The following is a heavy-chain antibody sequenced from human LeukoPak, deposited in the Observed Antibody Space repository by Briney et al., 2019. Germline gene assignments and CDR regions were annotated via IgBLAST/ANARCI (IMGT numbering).Heavy chain of an antibody. J-gene: IGHJ4*02. CDR3: ARLTLGIADPPRDY. CDR1: GGSFSGYY. CDR2: INHSGST. V-gene: IGHV4-34*01. D-gene: IGHD6-13*01. Sequence: PSETLSLTCAVYGGSFSGYYWSWIRQPPGKGLEWIGEINHSGSTNYNPSLESRVTISVDTSKNQFSLKLRSVTAADTAVYYCARLTLGIADPPRDYWGQGTLVTVSS.